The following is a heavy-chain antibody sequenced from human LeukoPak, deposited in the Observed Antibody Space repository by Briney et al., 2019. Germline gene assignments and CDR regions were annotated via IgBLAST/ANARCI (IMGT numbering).Heavy chain of an antibody. CDR3: ANGGVSYNWFDP. D-gene: IGHD5/OR15-5a*01. Sequence: AGGSLRLSCAASGFTFSSYGMSWVRQAPGKGLEWVSAISGSGGSTYYADSVKGRFTISRDNSKNTLYLQMNSLRAEDTAVYYCANGGVSYNWFDPWGQGTLVTVSS. CDR2: ISGSGGST. J-gene: IGHJ5*02. V-gene: IGHV3-23*01. CDR1: GFTFSSYG.